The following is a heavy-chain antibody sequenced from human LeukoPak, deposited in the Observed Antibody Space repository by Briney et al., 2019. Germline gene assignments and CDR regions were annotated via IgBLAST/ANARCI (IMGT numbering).Heavy chain of an antibody. CDR2: IIPILGIA. D-gene: IGHD3-3*01. CDR3: ARDAITIFGVVNYFDY. V-gene: IGHV1-69*04. J-gene: IGHJ4*02. Sequence: SVKVSCKASGGTFSSYAISWVRQAPGQGLEWMGRIIPILGIANYAQKFQGRVTITADKSTSTAYMELSSLRSEDTAVYYCARDAITIFGVVNYFDYWGQGTLVTVSS. CDR1: GGTFSSYA.